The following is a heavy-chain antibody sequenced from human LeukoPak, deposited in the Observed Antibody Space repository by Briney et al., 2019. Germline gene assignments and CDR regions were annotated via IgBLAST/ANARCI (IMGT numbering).Heavy chain of an antibody. CDR3: ARDGDDFWSGRIRLRPFAFDI. J-gene: IGHJ3*02. D-gene: IGHD3-3*01. CDR1: GFTFSIAW. V-gene: IGHV3-15*01. Sequence: GGSLRLSCAASGFTFSIAWVNWVRQAPGKGREWVGRIKRKTDGGTIDYAAPVKGRFTISRDDSKKTLFLQMNSLKAEDTAVYYCARDGDDFWSGRIRLRPFAFDIWGQGTMVTVSS. CDR2: IKRKTDGGTI.